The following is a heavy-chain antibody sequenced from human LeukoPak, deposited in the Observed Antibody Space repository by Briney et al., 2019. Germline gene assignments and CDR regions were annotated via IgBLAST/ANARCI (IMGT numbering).Heavy chain of an antibody. V-gene: IGHV1-69*06. CDR3: ATDHDYVWGSYRYSDWYFDL. CDR2: IIPIFGTA. D-gene: IGHD3-16*02. CDR1: GGTFSSYA. Sequence: ASVTVSCKASGGTFSSYAISWVRQAPGQGLEWMGGIIPIFGTANYAQKFRGRVTMTEDTSTDTAYMELSSLRSEDTAVYYCATDHDYVWGSYRYSDWYFDLWGRGTLVTVSS. J-gene: IGHJ2*01.